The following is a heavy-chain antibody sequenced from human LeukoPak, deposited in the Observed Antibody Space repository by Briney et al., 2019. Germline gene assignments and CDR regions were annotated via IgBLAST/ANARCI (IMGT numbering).Heavy chain of an antibody. D-gene: IGHD2-21*02. CDR1: GFTFSRSA. Sequence: GGSLRLSCAASGFTFSRSAMHWVRQAPGKGLEWVAIISYDGGNKYYADSVKGRFTISRDNSKNTLYLQMNSLRAEDTAVYYCARALLVVTAPDHDAFDIWGQGTMVTVSS. V-gene: IGHV3-30*04. CDR3: ARALLVVTAPDHDAFDI. CDR2: ISYDGGNK. J-gene: IGHJ3*02.